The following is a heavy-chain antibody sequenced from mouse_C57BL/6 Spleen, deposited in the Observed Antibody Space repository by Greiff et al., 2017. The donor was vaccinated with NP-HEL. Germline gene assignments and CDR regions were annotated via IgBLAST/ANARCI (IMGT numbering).Heavy chain of an antibody. J-gene: IGHJ1*03. CDR2: ISDGGSYT. Sequence: EVKLMESGGGLVKPGGSLKLSCAASGFTFSSYAMSWVRQTPEKRLEWVATISDGGSYTYYPDNVKGRFTISRDNAKNNLYLQMSHLKSEDTAMYYCARDGVYYGSSYWYFDVWGTGTTVTVSS. CDR3: ARDGVYYGSSYWYFDV. CDR1: GFTFSSYA. D-gene: IGHD1-1*01. V-gene: IGHV5-4*01.